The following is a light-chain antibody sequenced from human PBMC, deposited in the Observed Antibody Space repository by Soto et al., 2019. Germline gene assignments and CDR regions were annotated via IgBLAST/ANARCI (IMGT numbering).Light chain of an antibody. J-gene: IGKJ2*01. Sequence: EIVLTQSPATLSLSPGERAALSCRASQSISSYLAWYQQKPGQSPRLLMYDSSSRATGIPARFSGRGSGTDVTLTISSLEFEDSSVYYCQQRSYWPPYTFGQGTKVEI. CDR3: QQRSYWPPYT. CDR1: QSISSY. V-gene: IGKV3-11*01. CDR2: DSS.